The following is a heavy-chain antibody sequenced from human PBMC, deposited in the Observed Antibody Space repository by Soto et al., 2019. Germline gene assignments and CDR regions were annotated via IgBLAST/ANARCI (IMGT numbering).Heavy chain of an antibody. V-gene: IGHV1-18*01. J-gene: IGHJ6*02. CDR1: GYSFISHS. CDR3: ARGAFCGGAPGCRDMDV. Sequence: AAVKVSCKSSGYSFISHSITWVRQAPGQGLEWMGRISAYNGNTNYAQKLQGRVTMTTDTSTSTAYMELRSLKSDDTAVYYCARGAFCGGAPGCRDMDVWGQGTPVTVSS. CDR2: ISAYNGNT. D-gene: IGHD2-21*01.